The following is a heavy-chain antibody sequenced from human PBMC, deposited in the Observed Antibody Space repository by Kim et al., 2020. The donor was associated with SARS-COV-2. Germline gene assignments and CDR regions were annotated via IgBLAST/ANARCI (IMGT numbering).Heavy chain of an antibody. Sequence: STSYAQKFQGRVTRTRDTSTSTVYMELSSLRSEDTAVYYCARDRGSGSDYWGQGTLVTVSS. D-gene: IGHD6-19*01. CDR3: ARDRGSGSDY. J-gene: IGHJ4*02. CDR2: ST. V-gene: IGHV1-46*01.